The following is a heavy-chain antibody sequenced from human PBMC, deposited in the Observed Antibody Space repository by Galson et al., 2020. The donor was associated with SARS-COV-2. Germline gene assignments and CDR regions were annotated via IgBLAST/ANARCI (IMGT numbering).Heavy chain of an antibody. CDR2: ISYDGNNK. D-gene: IGHD3-22*01. V-gene: IGHV3-30*18. CDR3: AKETADYDSSNFDF. J-gene: IGHJ4*02. Sequence: GGSLRLSCVASGFTFSNFAMHWVRQAPGKGLEWVAIISYDGNNKYAESVKGRFTISRDNSKSTLYLQMNSLRPEDTAVYYCAKETADYDSSNFDFWGQGTLVTVSS. CDR1: GFTFSNFA.